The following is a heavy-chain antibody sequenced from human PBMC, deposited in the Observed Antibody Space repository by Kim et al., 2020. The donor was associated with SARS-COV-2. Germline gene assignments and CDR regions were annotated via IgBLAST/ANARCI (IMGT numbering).Heavy chain of an antibody. CDR1: GFNFRDYA. CDR3: AKVGECGDRGQAN. J-gene: IGHJ4*02. Sequence: GGSLRLSCAASGFNFRDYAIRWVRPAPGKGLEWVSAISGSGDDKYYADSVRGRFSISRDTSRNTLFLQMNSLRRADTAIYYCAKVGECGDRGQANWGQG. D-gene: IGHD3-16*01. CDR2: ISGSGDDK. V-gene: IGHV3-23*01.